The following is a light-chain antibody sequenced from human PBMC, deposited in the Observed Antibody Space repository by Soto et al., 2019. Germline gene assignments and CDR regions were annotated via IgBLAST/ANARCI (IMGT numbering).Light chain of an antibody. Sequence: QAVVTQPPSVSAAPGQKVTISCSGSSSNIGNNYVSWYQQLPGTAPNLLLYDNNLRPSGIPDRFSGSKSGTSATLGITGLQTGDEADYYCGTWDSSLSAYVFGTGTKLTVL. V-gene: IGLV1-51*01. CDR3: GTWDSSLSAYV. J-gene: IGLJ1*01. CDR1: SSNIGNNY. CDR2: DNN.